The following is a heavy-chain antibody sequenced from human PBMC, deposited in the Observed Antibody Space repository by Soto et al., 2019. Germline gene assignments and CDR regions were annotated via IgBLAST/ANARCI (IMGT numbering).Heavy chain of an antibody. Sequence: SETLSLTCIVSGGSISSYYWSWIRQPPGKGLEWIGYIYYSGSTNYNPSLKSRVTISVDTSKNQFSLKLSSVTAADTAVYYCAGEVGIAASYDYYYGMDVWGQGTTVTVSS. D-gene: IGHD6-13*01. CDR3: AGEVGIAASYDYYYGMDV. CDR2: IYYSGST. CDR1: GGSISSYY. J-gene: IGHJ6*02. V-gene: IGHV4-59*01.